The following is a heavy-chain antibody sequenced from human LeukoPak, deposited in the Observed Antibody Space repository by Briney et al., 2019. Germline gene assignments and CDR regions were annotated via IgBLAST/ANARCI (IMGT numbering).Heavy chain of an antibody. J-gene: IGHJ4*02. CDR3: ARHVRSGTYFDC. D-gene: IGHD1-26*01. CDR2: IHYSGST. Sequence: SETLSLTCTVSDDSITNYYWSWIRQPPGKGLEWIGNIHYSGSTSYSPSLKSRVTISVDTSENQFSLKLSSVTAADTAVYYCARHVRSGTYFDCWGQGTLVTVSS. V-gene: IGHV4-59*04. CDR1: DDSITNYY.